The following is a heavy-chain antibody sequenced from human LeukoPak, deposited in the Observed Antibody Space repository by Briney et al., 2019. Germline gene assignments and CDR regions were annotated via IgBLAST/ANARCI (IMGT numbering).Heavy chain of an antibody. CDR1: GFTFSSYA. J-gene: IGHJ4*02. CDR3: ATDSYVSGSYYRLFY. CDR2: ISGSGGST. V-gene: IGHV3-23*01. Sequence: GGSLRLSCAASGFTFSSYAMSWVRQAPGKGLEWVSAISGSGGSTYYADSVKGRFTISRDNAKNTLYLQMNNLRAEDTAIYYCATDSYVSGSYYRLFYWGQGTLVTVSS. D-gene: IGHD3-10*01.